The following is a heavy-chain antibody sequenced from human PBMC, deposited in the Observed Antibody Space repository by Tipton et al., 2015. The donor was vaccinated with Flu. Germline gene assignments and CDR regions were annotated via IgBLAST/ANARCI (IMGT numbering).Heavy chain of an antibody. CDR2: IYTTGST. CDR1: GGFITSGSYY. D-gene: IGHD3-10*01. V-gene: IGHV4-61*02. CDR3: ARSPSYSGSGIYPYYFDD. J-gene: IGHJ4*02. Sequence: TLSLTCTVSGGFITSGSYYWSWIRQSAGKGLEWIGRIYTTGSTNYNPSLRSRVTISGDTSKNQFSLQLNSVTAEDTAVYYCARSPSYSGSGIYPYYFDDWGQGTLVTVSS.